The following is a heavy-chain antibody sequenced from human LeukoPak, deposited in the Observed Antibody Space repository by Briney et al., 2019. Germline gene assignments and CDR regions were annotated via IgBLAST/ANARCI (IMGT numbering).Heavy chain of an antibody. Sequence: GGSLRLSCAASGFTFSSYWMHWVRQAPGKGLVWVSRINSDGSSTSYADSVKGRFTISRDNAKNTLYLQMNSLRAEDTAVYYCARGEPHCSSTSCFSDYFDYWGQGTLVTVSS. CDR3: ARGEPHCSSTSCFSDYFDY. V-gene: IGHV3-74*01. D-gene: IGHD2-2*01. CDR2: INSDGSST. J-gene: IGHJ4*02. CDR1: GFTFSSYW.